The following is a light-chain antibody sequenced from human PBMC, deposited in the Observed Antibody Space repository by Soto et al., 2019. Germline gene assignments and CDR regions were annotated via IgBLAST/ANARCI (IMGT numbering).Light chain of an antibody. CDR3: QQYGSPGK. CDR2: DAS. Sequence: IQMTQSPSTLSASVGDRVTITCRASQSISSWLAWYQQKPGKAPKLLIYDASSLESGVPSRFSGSGSGTEFTLTISSLQPDDFATYYCQQYGSPGKCGQGTKVDIX. V-gene: IGKV1-5*01. J-gene: IGKJ1*01. CDR1: QSISSW.